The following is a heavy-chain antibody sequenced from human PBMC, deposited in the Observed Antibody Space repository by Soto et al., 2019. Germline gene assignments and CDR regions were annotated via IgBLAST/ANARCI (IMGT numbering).Heavy chain of an antibody. CDR3: ARGGSKVVITTEFDY. J-gene: IGHJ4*02. CDR2: IIPIFGTE. V-gene: IGHV1-69*13. CDR1: GGTFSSYA. D-gene: IGHD3-22*01. Sequence: SVKVSCKASGGTFSSYAISWVRQAPGQGLEWMGGIIPIFGTENYAQKFKGRVTITADESTSTAYMELSSLRSEDTAVYYCARGGSKVVITTEFDYWGQGTLATVSS.